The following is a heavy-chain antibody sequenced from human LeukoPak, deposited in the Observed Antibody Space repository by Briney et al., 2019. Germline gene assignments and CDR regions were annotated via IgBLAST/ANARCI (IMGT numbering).Heavy chain of an antibody. J-gene: IGHJ4*02. CDR3: AREHSSSSGKVFDY. CDR1: GYTFPGYY. Sequence: ASVKVSCKASGYTFPGYYMHWVRQAPGQGLEWMGWINPNSGATNYAQKFQGRVTMTRDTSINTAYTELTSLKSDDTAVYYCAREHSSSSGKVFDYWGQGTLVTVSS. D-gene: IGHD6-6*01. V-gene: IGHV1-2*02. CDR2: INPNSGAT.